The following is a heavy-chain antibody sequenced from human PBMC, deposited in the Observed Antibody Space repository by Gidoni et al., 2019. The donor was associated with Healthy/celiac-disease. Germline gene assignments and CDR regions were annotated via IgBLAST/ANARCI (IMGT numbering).Heavy chain of an antibody. CDR1: GFTFSSYS. D-gene: IGHD3-22*01. J-gene: IGHJ4*02. Sequence: EVQLVESGGGLVKPGGSLRLSCEPSGFTFSSYSMNWVRQAPGKGLEWVSSISSSSSYIYYADSVKGRFTISRDNAKNSLYLQMNSLRAEDTAVYYCARAPFTTGFDYWGQGTLVTVSS. CDR2: ISSSSSYI. CDR3: ARAPFTTGFDY. V-gene: IGHV3-21*01.